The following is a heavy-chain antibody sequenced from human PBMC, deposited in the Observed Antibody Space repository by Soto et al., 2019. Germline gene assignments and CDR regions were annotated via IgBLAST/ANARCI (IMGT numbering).Heavy chain of an antibody. D-gene: IGHD1-26*01. V-gene: IGHV4-61*08. CDR2: IYFTGST. Sequence: PSETLSLTCTVSGGSISSGDYYWSWIRQPPGKGLEWIGYIYFTGSTNYNPYLESRVTISVDTSKNQFSLNLTSMTAADTALYYCGRSESGAFHYFDSWGQGTLVTVS. CDR3: GRSESGAFHYFDS. CDR1: GGSISSGDYY. J-gene: IGHJ4*03.